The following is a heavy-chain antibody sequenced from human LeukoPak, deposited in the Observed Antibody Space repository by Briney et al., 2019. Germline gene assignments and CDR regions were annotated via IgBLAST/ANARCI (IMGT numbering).Heavy chain of an antibody. CDR3: ARRGATVIGRDNWFDP. CDR1: GGSISSYY. J-gene: IGHJ5*02. Sequence: PSETLSLTCTVSGGSISSYYWSWIRQPPGKGLEWIGYIYYSGNTKYNVSLKSRVSMSVDTSKNQFSLKLSSVTAADTAVYYCARRGATVIGRDNWFDPCGQGTLVTVSS. V-gene: IGHV4-59*01. CDR2: IYYSGNT. D-gene: IGHD4-17*01.